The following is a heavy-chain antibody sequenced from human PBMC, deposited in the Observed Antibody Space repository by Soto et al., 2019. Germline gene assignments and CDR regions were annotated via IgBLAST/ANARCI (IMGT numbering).Heavy chain of an antibody. CDR2: ISGSGGST. J-gene: IGHJ4*02. CDR1: GFTFSSYA. D-gene: IGHD5-12*01. V-gene: IGHV3-23*01. Sequence: EVQLLESGGGLVQPGGSLRLSCAASGFTFSSYAMSWVRQAPGKGLEWVSAISGSGGSTYYADSVKGRFTISRDNSKNTLYLQMNSLRAEDTAVYYCAKDSLPLSGYDRHEFDYWGQGTLVTVSS. CDR3: AKDSLPLSGYDRHEFDY.